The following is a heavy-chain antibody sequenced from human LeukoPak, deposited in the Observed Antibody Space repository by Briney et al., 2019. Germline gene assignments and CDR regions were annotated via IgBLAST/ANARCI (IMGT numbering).Heavy chain of an antibody. CDR1: GGSISSSSYY. CDR2: IYYSGST. V-gene: IGHV4-39*01. D-gene: IGHD1-26*01. Sequence: SETLSLTCTVSGGSISSSSYYWGWIRQPPGKGLEWIGSIYYSGSTYYNPSLKSRVTISVDTSKNQFSLKLSSVTAADTAVHYCARQGGSYRRGDYWGQGTLVTVSS. CDR3: ARQGGSYRRGDY. J-gene: IGHJ4*02.